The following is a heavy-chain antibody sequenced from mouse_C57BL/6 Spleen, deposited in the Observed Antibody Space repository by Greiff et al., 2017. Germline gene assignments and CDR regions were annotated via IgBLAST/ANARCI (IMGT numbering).Heavy chain of an antibody. D-gene: IGHD2-2*01. J-gene: IGHJ3*01. CDR1: GYTFTSYW. V-gene: IGHV1-55*01. Sequence: QVQLQQSGAELVKPGASVKMSCKASGYTFTSYWITWVKQRPGQGLEWIGHIYPGSGSTNYNEKFKGKATLTADTSSSTAYMQLSSLTSEDSAVYYCARGVRYGYGREWFAYWGQGTLVTVSA. CDR3: ARGVRYGYGREWFAY. CDR2: IYPGSGST.